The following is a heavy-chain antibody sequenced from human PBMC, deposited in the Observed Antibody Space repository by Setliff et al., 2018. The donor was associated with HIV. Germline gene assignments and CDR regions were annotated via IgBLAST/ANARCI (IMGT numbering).Heavy chain of an antibody. J-gene: IGHJ4*02. CDR1: GYTFTGYY. V-gene: IGHV1-2*06. CDR2: INPNSGGT. D-gene: IGHD6-13*01. Sequence: ASVKVSCKASGYTFTGYYMNWVRQAPGQGLEWMGRINPNSGGTNYAQKFQGRVTMTRDTSISTAYMELSRLRSDDTAVYYCARDRIAAAGTLMGYWGQGTLVTVSS. CDR3: ARDRIAAAGTLMGY.